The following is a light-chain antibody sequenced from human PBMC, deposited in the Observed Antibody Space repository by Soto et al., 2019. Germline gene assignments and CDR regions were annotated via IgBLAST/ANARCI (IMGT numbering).Light chain of an antibody. V-gene: IGLV2-11*01. CDR3: CSYAGSYTFV. Sequence: QSVLTQPRSVSGSPGQSVTISCTGTSSDVRSYNYVSWYQQQPGKAPKLMIYDVNKRPSGVPDRFSGSKSGNTASLTISGLQAEDEADYYCCSYAGSYTFVFGGGTKLTVL. CDR1: SSDVRSYNY. CDR2: DVN. J-gene: IGLJ2*01.